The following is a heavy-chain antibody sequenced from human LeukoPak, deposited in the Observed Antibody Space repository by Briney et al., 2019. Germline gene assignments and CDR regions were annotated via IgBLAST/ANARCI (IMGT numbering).Heavy chain of an antibody. Sequence: GASVKVSCTASGYTFTSYAMHWVRQAPGQRLEWMGWINAGNGNTKYSQKLQGRVTMTTDTSTSTAYMELRSLRSDDTAMYYCARDPPRIVVVVAATNYYGMDVWGQGTTVTVSS. J-gene: IGHJ6*02. V-gene: IGHV1-3*01. D-gene: IGHD2-15*01. CDR3: ARDPPRIVVVVAATNYYGMDV. CDR1: GYTFTSYA. CDR2: INAGNGNT.